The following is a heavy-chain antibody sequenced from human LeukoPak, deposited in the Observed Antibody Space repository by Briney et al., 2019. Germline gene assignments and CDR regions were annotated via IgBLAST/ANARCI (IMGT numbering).Heavy chain of an antibody. V-gene: IGHV1-24*01. CDR2: FDPEDGET. J-gene: IGHJ6*03. CDR3: ARDWVGAGIGYYYYYYMDV. Sequence: GASVKVSCKVSGYTLTELSMHWVRQAPGKGLEWMGGFDPEDGETIYAQKFQGRVTMTRNTSISTAYMELSSLRSEDTAVYYCARDWVGAGIGYYYYYYMDVWGKGTTVTISS. CDR1: GYTLTELS. D-gene: IGHD1-26*01.